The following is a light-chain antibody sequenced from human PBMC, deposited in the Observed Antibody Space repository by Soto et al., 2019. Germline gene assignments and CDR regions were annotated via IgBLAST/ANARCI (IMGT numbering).Light chain of an antibody. V-gene: IGKV1-5*01. CDR3: QQYNSYSIT. Sequence: DIQMTQSPSTLSASVGDRVTITCRASQSVSTWLAWYQQKPGRAPKLLISDASTLQSRVPSRFSGSGSGTIFTLTISSLQPDDFATYYCQQYNSYSITCGQGTRLAIK. CDR2: DAS. CDR1: QSVSTW. J-gene: IGKJ5*01.